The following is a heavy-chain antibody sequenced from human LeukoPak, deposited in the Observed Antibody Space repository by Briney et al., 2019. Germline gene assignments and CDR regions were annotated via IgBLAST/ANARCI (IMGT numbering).Heavy chain of an antibody. CDR1: GYTFTSYD. D-gene: IGHD3-22*01. J-gene: IGHJ4*02. V-gene: IGHV1-2*06. CDR2: INPNSGGT. Sequence: GASVKVSCKASGYTFTSYDINWVRQATGQGLEWMGRINPNSGGTNYAQKFQGRVTMTRDTSISTAYMELSRLRSDDTAVYYCARDPFTYYYDSSGYSGYWGQGTLVTVSS. CDR3: ARDPFTYYYDSSGYSGY.